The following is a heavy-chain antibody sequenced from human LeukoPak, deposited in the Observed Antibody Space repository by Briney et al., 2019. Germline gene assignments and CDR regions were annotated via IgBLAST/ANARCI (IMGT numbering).Heavy chain of an antibody. Sequence: GSLRLSCAASGFTFSSYSMNWVRQAPGKGLEWVSYISSSSSTIYYADSVKGRFTISRDNAKNSVYLQMNSLRAEDTAMYYCARDGWFGDYNWFDPWGQGTLVTVSS. CDR2: ISSSSSTI. CDR1: GFTFSSYS. V-gene: IGHV3-48*01. D-gene: IGHD3-10*01. J-gene: IGHJ5*02. CDR3: ARDGWFGDYNWFDP.